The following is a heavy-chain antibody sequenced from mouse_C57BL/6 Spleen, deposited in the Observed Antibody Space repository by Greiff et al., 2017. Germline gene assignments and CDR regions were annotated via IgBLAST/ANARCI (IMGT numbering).Heavy chain of an antibody. CDR3: TRHYGSSFDY. J-gene: IGHJ2*01. Sequence: VQLQQSGAELVRPGASVKLSCTASGFNIKDYYMHWVKQRPEQGLEWIGRIDPEDGDTEYAPQFQGKATMTADTSSNTAYLQLSSLTSEDTAVYYCTRHYGSSFDYWGQGTTLTVSS. V-gene: IGHV14-1*01. D-gene: IGHD1-1*01. CDR1: GFNIKDYY. CDR2: IDPEDGDT.